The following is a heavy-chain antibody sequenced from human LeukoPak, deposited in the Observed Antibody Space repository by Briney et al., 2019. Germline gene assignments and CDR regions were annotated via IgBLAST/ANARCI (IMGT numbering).Heavy chain of an antibody. Sequence: ASVKVSCKASGYTFTSYYMHWVRQAPGQGLEWMGIINPSGGSTSYAQKFQGRVTVTRDTSTSTVYMELSSLRSEDTAVYYCARDLRYYYDSSGYGDLDYWGQGTLVTVSS. CDR1: GYTFTSYY. CDR3: ARDLRYYYDSSGYGDLDY. V-gene: IGHV1-46*01. J-gene: IGHJ4*02. D-gene: IGHD3-22*01. CDR2: INPSGGST.